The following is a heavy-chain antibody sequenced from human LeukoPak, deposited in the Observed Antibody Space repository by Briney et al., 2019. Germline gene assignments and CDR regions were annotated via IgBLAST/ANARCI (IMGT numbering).Heavy chain of an antibody. CDR1: GGSISSSSYY. D-gene: IGHD3-3*01. CDR3: ARHYGRSDFWSRDAFDI. J-gene: IGHJ3*02. V-gene: IGHV4-39*01. Sequence: SSETLSLTCTVSGGSISSSSYYWGWIRQPPGKGLEWIGSIYYSGSTYYNPSLKSRVTISVDTSKNQFSLKLSSVTAADTAVYYCARHYGRSDFWSRDAFDIWGQGTMVTVSS. CDR2: IYYSGST.